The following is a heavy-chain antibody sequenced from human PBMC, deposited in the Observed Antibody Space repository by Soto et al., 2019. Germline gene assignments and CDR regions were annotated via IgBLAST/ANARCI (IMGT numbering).Heavy chain of an antibody. CDR2: IFSNDEK. CDR1: GFSLSNTRMG. Sequence: QVTLKESGPVLVKPTETLTLTCTVSGFSLSNTRMGVGGTLHPPGKALEWLAHIFSNDEKSYSTSLKSRLTISKDTSKSQVVLSMTNMDPVDTATYYCTRIEKGSATYTWGQGTLVTVSS. J-gene: IGHJ5*02. D-gene: IGHD3-10*01. V-gene: IGHV2-26*01. CDR3: TRIEKGSATYT.